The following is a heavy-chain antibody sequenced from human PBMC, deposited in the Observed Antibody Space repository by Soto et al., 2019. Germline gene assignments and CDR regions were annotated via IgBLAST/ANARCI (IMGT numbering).Heavy chain of an antibody. CDR3: ARTVVTPFYFQH. CDR1: GYTFTSYY. V-gene: IGHV1-46*01. J-gene: IGHJ1*01. Sequence: ASVKVSCKASGYTFTSYYMHWVRQAPGQGLEWMGIINPSGGSTSYAQKFQGRVTMTRDTSTSTAYMELSSLRSEDTAVYYCARTVVTPFYFQHWGQGTLVTVSS. D-gene: IGHD2-21*02. CDR2: INPSGGST.